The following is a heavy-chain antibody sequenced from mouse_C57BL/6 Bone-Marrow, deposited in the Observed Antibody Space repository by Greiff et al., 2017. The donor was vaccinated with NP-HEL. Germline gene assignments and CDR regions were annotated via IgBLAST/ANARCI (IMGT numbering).Heavy chain of an antibody. J-gene: IGHJ4*01. CDR2: IWRGGST. V-gene: IGHV2-5*01. CDR1: GFSLTSYG. Sequence: QVQLQQSGPGLVQPSQSLSITCTVSGFSLTSYGVHWVRQSPGKGLEWLGVIWRGGSTDYNAAFMSRLSITKDNSKSQVFFKMNSLQADDTAIYYCAKNPHYDYDRGYAMDYWGQGTSVTVSS. D-gene: IGHD2-4*01. CDR3: AKNPHYDYDRGYAMDY.